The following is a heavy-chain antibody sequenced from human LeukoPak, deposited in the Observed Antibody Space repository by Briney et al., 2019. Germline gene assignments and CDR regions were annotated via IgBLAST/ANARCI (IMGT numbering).Heavy chain of an antibody. V-gene: IGHV3-53*01. J-gene: IGHJ4*02. D-gene: IGHD3-22*01. CDR1: GFTVSSNY. CDR3: ARDVYYYDSSGYYQLVDY. Sequence: GGSLRLSCAASGFTVSSNYMSWVRQAPGKGLEWVSVIYSGGSTYYADSVKGRFTISRDNSQNTLYLQMNSLRAEDTAVYYCARDVYYYDSSGYYQLVDYWGQGTLVTVSS. CDR2: IYSGGST.